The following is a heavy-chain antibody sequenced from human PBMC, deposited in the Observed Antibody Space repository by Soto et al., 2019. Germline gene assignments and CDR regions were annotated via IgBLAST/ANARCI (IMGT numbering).Heavy chain of an antibody. D-gene: IGHD2-15*01. Sequence: GGSLRLSCAASGFTFSSYSMHWVRQAPGKGLEWAAVISYDGSNKYYADSVKGRFTISRDNSKNTLYLQMNSLRAEDTAVYYCAGAPEDNYFDYWGQGTLVTVSS. V-gene: IGHV3-30-3*01. J-gene: IGHJ4*02. CDR3: AGAPEDNYFDY. CDR2: ISYDGSNK. CDR1: GFTFSSYS.